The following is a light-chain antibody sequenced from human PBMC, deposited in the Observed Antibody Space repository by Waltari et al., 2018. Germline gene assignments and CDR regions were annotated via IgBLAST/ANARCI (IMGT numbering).Light chain of an antibody. CDR2: DAS. J-gene: IGKJ2*01. V-gene: IGKV3-15*01. CDR1: QSVSST. Sequence: EILMTQSPATLSVSPGERATLSCRASQSVSSTLAGYQQKPGQAPRLLIYDASTRATGIPARFSGSGSGTEFTLTISSLQSEDFAVYYCQQYSNWYTFGQGTKLEIK. CDR3: QQYSNWYT.